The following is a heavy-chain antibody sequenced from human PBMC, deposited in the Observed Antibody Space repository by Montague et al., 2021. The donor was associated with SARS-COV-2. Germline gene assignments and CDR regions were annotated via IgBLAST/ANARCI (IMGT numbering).Heavy chain of an antibody. Sequence: SETLSLTCAVYGGSFSGYYWSWIRQPPGKGLEWIGEINHSGSTNYNPSLKSRVTISVDTSKNQFSLKLSSVTAADTAVYYCARARQDVVVPALGIGAYYYYYSIDVWGKGTPVTVSS. CDR3: ARARQDVVVPALGIGAYYYYYSIDV. CDR2: INHSGST. CDR1: GGSFSGYY. J-gene: IGHJ6*03. V-gene: IGHV4-34*01. D-gene: IGHD2-2*01.